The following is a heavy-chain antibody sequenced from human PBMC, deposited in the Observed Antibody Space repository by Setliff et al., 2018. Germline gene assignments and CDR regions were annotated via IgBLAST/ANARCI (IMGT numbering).Heavy chain of an antibody. CDR3: AKGQGQYYDSSGYYGRVLDY. CDR2: ITFGSLSG. J-gene: IGHJ4*02. V-gene: IGHV3-23*01. D-gene: IGHD3-22*01. CDR1: GFTFNAYA. Sequence: GESLKISCAASGFTFNAYAMSWVRQAPGKGLEWVSAITFGSLSGYYADSVKGRFTISRDNSKNTLFLEMNSLRTEDTAVYYCAKGQGQYYDSSGYYGRVLDYWGQGTLVTVSS.